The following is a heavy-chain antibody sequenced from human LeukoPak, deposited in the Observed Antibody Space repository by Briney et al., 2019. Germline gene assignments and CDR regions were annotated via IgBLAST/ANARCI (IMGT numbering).Heavy chain of an antibody. J-gene: IGHJ5*02. CDR2: INPNSGGT. V-gene: IGHV1-2*02. CDR1: GYSFINYG. Sequence: ASVKVSCKASGYSFINYGVSWVRQAPGQGLEWMGWINPNSGGTNYAQKFQGRVTMTRDTSISTAYMELSRLRSDDTAVYYCARARSIAARVGNWFDPWGQGTLVTVSS. D-gene: IGHD6-6*01. CDR3: ARARSIAARVGNWFDP.